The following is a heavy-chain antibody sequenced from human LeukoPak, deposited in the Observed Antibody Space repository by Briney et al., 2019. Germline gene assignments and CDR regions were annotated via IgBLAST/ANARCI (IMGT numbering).Heavy chain of an antibody. CDR1: GFTFSSYA. Sequence: PGGSLRLSCAASGFTFSSYAMTWVRQPPGKGLEWVSSISNGAGSTYYADSVRGRFSISRDNSKNTVSLQMNSLRAEGTAIYYCAKDLVTGSLDYWGQGTLVTVSS. CDR2: ISNGAGST. D-gene: IGHD3-10*01. V-gene: IGHV3-23*01. CDR3: AKDLVTGSLDY. J-gene: IGHJ4*02.